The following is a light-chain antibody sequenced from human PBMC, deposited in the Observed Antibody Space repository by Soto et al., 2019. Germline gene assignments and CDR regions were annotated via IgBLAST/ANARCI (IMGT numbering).Light chain of an antibody. CDR3: QQYYSTPPT. CDR1: QSVLYSSNNENY. Sequence: DIVMTQSPDSLAVSLGERATINCKSSQSVLYSSNNENYLAWYQQKPGQPPNLLIYWASTRESGVPYRFSGSGSGTDFTLTISSLQAEDVAVYDCQQYYSTPPTFGQGTKVEIK. V-gene: IGKV4-1*01. J-gene: IGKJ1*01. CDR2: WAS.